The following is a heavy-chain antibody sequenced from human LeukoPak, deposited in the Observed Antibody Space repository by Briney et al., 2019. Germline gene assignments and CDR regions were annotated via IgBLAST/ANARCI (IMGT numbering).Heavy chain of an antibody. CDR3: ARYNPIAPGANDAFDV. D-gene: IGHD2-2*01. CDR1: GFTFSSYG. Sequence: GRSLRLSCAASGFTFSSYGMHWVRQAPGKGLEWVAVIWYDGSNKYYADSVKGRFTISRDNSKNTLYLQMNSLRAEDTAMYYCARYNPIAPGANDAFDVWGQGTMATVSS. J-gene: IGHJ3*01. V-gene: IGHV3-33*01. CDR2: IWYDGSNK.